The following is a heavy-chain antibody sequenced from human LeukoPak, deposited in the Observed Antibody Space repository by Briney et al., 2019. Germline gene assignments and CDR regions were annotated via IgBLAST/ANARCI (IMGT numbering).Heavy chain of an antibody. CDR3: ARGPPPDFDY. CDR1: GGSISSGGYY. J-gene: IGHJ4*02. V-gene: IGHV4-30-2*01. CDR2: IYHSGST. Sequence: PSQTLSLTCTVSGGSISSGGYYWSWIRQPPGKGLEWIGYIYHSGSTYYNPSLKSRVTMSVDTSKNQFSLKLSSVTAADTAMYYCARGPPPDFDYWGQGTLVTVSS.